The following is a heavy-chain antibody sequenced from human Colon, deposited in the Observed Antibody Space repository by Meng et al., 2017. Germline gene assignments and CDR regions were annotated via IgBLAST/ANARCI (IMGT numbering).Heavy chain of an antibody. D-gene: IGHD4-17*01. CDR1: GGSFSGFY. CDR3: ATGLRHGDWFDP. CDR2: IDHFGIS. V-gene: IGHV4-34*02. J-gene: IGHJ5*02. Sequence: QVQIQQGGEGLVKPSATLSLTCPVSGGSFSGFYWSWIRQPPGKGLEWIGEIDHFGISNYNSSLKGRLTMSVDTSKKQISLTLTSVTAADTAVYYCATGLRHGDWFDPWGPGTLVTVSS.